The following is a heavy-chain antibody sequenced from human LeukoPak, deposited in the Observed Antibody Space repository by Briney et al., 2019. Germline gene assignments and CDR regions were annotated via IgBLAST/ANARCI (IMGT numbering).Heavy chain of an antibody. D-gene: IGHD6-19*01. CDR1: GFTLNDFY. Sequence: GGSLRLSCAASGFTLNDFYMSWIRQAPGKGLEWVSDICSGDNIISYADSVKGRFTISRDIAKNSLYLQVNSLRVEYTAVYYCAREVVAGTFDSWGQGTLVTVSS. J-gene: IGHJ4*02. CDR2: ICSGDNII. CDR3: AREVVAGTFDS. V-gene: IGHV3-11*01.